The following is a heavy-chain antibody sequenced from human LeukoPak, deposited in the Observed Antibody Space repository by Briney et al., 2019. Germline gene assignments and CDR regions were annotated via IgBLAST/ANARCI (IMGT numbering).Heavy chain of an antibody. CDR1: GFTFSSYE. CDR2: ISSSGSTI. J-gene: IGHJ2*01. D-gene: IGHD2-15*01. V-gene: IGHV3-48*03. Sequence: GGSLRLSCAASGFTFSSYEMHWVRQAPGKGLEWVSYISSSGSTIYYADSVKGRFTISRDTAKNFLYLQMNSLRAEDTAVYYCARDRTRGYCSGDTCIAPNWYFDLWGRGSLVTVSS. CDR3: ARDRTRGYCSGDTCIAPNWYFDL.